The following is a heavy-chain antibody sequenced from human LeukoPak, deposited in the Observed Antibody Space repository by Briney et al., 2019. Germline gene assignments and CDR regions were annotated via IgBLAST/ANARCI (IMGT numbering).Heavy chain of an antibody. J-gene: IGHJ4*02. CDR1: GFTFSSHA. Sequence: GGSLRLSCAASGFTFSSHAMSWVRQAPGKGLDWVAVISYDGGNKHFADSVKGRFTISRDNSRNTLYLEMNSLRAEDTAVYYCAKERRSSSWYFDYWGQGTLVTVSS. CDR3: AKERRSSSWYFDY. D-gene: IGHD6-13*01. CDR2: ISYDGGNK. V-gene: IGHV3-30*18.